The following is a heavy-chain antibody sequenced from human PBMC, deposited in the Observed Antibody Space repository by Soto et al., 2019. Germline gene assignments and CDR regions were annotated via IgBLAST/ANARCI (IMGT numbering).Heavy chain of an antibody. CDR3: VKFGF. Sequence: QVQLQESGPGLVKPSGTLSLTCAVSGGPISNSNWWTWVRQPPGKGLEWIGQIHHNGSTNYNPFLKSRVTISVDKSKNQFSLKVNSVTAADTAVYYCVKFGFWGQGTLVTVSS. CDR1: GGPISNSNW. CDR2: IHHNGST. V-gene: IGHV4-4*02. D-gene: IGHD3-16*01. J-gene: IGHJ4*02.